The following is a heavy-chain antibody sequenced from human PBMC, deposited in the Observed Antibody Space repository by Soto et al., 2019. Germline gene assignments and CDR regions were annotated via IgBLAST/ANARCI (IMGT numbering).Heavy chain of an antibody. Sequence: ASETLSLTCAVFGGSFSNSYWSWIRQSPGKGLEWLGYIYHSGSTYYNPSLKSRVTISVDRSKNQFSLKLSSVTAADTAVYYCARVPDRWGQGTLVTVSS. CDR2: IYHSGST. J-gene: IGHJ5*02. CDR3: ARVPDR. D-gene: IGHD2-2*01. CDR1: GGSFSNSY. V-gene: IGHV4-34*01.